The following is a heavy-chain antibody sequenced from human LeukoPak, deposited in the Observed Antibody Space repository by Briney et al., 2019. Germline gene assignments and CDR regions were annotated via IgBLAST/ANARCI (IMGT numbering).Heavy chain of an antibody. CDR1: GASISSYY. J-gene: IGHJ5*02. CDR2: IYYSGST. D-gene: IGHD3-10*01. CDR3: ARDGSRFVTMNWFDP. V-gene: IGHV4-59*01. Sequence: SETLSLTCTVSGASISSYYWNWIRQPPGKGLEWIGYIYYSGSTNYNPSLKSRVTISVDTSKNQFSLKLTSVTAADTAMYYCARDGSRFVTMNWFDPWGQGTLVTVSS.